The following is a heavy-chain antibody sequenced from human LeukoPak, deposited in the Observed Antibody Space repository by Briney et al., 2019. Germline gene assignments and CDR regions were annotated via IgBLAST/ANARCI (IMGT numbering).Heavy chain of an antibody. CDR2: ISSSPGYI. J-gene: IGHJ4*02. Sequence: GGSLRLSCAASGFTFSSYSMNWVRQAPGKGLEWVSAISSSPGYIYYADSVKGRFTISRDNANNSLYLQMNSLSAEDTAVYYCARMQYWGQGTLVTVSS. CDR3: ARMQY. CDR1: GFTFSSYS. V-gene: IGHV3-21*01.